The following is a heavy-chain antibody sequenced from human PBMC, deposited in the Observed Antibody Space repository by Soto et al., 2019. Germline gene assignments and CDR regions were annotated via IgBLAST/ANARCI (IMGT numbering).Heavy chain of an antibody. J-gene: IGHJ3*02. CDR3: ARMYYYDSSGYLFAFDI. V-gene: IGHV4-4*07. D-gene: IGHD3-22*01. CDR2: IYTSGST. CDR1: GGSISSYY. Sequence: QVQLQESGPGLVKPSETLSLTCTVSGGSISSYYWSWIRQPAGKGLEWIGRIYTSGSTNYNPSLKSRGTMSVDTSKNQFSLKLSSVTAADTAVYYCARMYYYDSSGYLFAFDIWGQGTMVTVSS.